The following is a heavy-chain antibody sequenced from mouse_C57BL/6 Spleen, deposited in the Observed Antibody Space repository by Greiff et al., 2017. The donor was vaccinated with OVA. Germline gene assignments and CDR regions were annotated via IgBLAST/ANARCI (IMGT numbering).Heavy chain of an antibody. J-gene: IGHJ4*01. Sequence: QQSCKASGYTFTSYGISWVKQRTGQGLEWIGEIYPRSGNTYYNEKFKGKATLTADKSSSTAYMELRSLTSEDSAVYFCARLGIYYGYDAMDYWGQGTSVTVSS. CDR1: GYTFTSYG. CDR3: ARLGIYYGYDAMDY. CDR2: IYPRSGNT. V-gene: IGHV1-81*01. D-gene: IGHD2-1*01.